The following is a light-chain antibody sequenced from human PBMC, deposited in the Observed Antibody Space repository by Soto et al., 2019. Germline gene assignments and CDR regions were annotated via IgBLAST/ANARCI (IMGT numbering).Light chain of an antibody. Sequence: DIQMTQSPSTLSASIEDRVNITCRASQSISSWLAWYQQKPGKAPKVLIYKASNLESGVPSRFSGSGSETDFTLTISSLQPDDFATYYCQQYNVYSTFGGGTKVEIK. CDR1: QSISSW. CDR2: KAS. V-gene: IGKV1-5*03. CDR3: QQYNVYST. J-gene: IGKJ4*01.